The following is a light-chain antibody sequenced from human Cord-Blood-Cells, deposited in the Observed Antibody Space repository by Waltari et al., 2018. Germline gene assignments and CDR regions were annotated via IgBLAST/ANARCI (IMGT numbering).Light chain of an antibody. CDR1: QSVLYSSNNKNY. V-gene: IGKV4-1*01. CDR3: QQYYSTPYT. CDR2: WAS. J-gene: IGKJ2*01. Sequence: DIVMPQSPDPLAVPLGARATINCKSSQSVLYSSNNKNYVAWYQQKPGQPPKLLIYWASTRESGVPDRFSGSGSGTDFTLTISSLQAEDVAVYYCQQYYSTPYTFGQGTKLEIK.